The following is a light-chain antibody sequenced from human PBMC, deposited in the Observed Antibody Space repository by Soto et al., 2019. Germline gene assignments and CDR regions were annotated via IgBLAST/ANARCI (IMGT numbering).Light chain of an antibody. CDR3: AAWDDSLNGFWV. Sequence: QPVLTQPPSASGTPGQRVTISCSGSSSNIGSNTVNWYQQLPGTAPKLLIHSNNQRPSGVPDRFSGSKSGTSASLAISGLQSEDEADYYCAAWDDSLNGFWVFGGGTKVTVL. V-gene: IGLV1-44*01. J-gene: IGLJ3*02. CDR2: SNN. CDR1: SSNIGSNT.